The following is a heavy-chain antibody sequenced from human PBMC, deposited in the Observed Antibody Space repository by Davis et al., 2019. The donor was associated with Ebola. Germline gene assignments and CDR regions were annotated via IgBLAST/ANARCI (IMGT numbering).Heavy chain of an antibody. J-gene: IGHJ4*02. Sequence: GESLKIPCAASGFNFNIYTMSWVRQAPGKGLEWVASIRDSGVPTFYADSVKGRFTVSRDNSQGTLYLQMNSLRVDDTAVYYCAKDRNTYFHGGQGTLVTVSS. CDR1: GFNFNIYT. D-gene: IGHD2/OR15-2a*01. CDR2: IRDSGVPT. V-gene: IGHV3-23*01. CDR3: AKDRNTYFH.